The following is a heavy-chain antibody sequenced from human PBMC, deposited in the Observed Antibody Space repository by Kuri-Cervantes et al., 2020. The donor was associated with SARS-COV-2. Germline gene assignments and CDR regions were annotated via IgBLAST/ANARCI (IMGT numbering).Heavy chain of an antibody. CDR2: IGTAGDP. CDR1: GFTFSSYD. V-gene: IGHV3-13*05. Sequence: GESLKISCAASGFTFSSYDMHWVRQATGKGLEWVSAIGTAGDPYYPGSVKGRFTISRENAKNSLYLQMNSLRAGDTAVYYCARDGDVGTRRRFSGWTYYYYGMDAWGQGTTVTVSS. J-gene: IGHJ6*02. CDR3: ARDGDVGTRRRFSGWTYYYYGMDA. D-gene: IGHD6-19*01.